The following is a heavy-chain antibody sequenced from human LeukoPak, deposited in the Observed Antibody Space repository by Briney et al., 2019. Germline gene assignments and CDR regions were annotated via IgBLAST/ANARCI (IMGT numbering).Heavy chain of an antibody. CDR2: ISGSGDST. V-gene: IGHV3-23*01. D-gene: IGHD6-19*01. J-gene: IGHJ6*02. CDR1: GFTFTSYT. Sequence: GGSLRLSCAASGFTFTSYTMNWVRRAPGKGLEWVSAISGSGDSTYYADSVKGRFTISRDNSKSTLYLQMNSLRAEDTAVYYCAKEVMGGYTLYYGMDVWGQGTTVTVSS. CDR3: AKEVMGGYTLYYGMDV.